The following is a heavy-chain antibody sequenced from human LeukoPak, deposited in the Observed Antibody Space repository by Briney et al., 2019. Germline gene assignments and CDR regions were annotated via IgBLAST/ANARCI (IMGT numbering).Heavy chain of an antibody. J-gene: IGHJ3*02. D-gene: IGHD5-18*01. CDR2: ISGSGGST. V-gene: IGHV3-23*01. CDR1: GFTFSSYA. CDR3: AKGAAMATAWGEAFDI. Sequence: GGSLRLSCAASGFTFSSYAMSWVRQAPGKGLEWVSAISGSGGSTYYADSVKGRFTISRDNSKNTLYLQMNSLRAEDTAVYYCAKGAAMATAWGEAFDIWGQGTMVTVSS.